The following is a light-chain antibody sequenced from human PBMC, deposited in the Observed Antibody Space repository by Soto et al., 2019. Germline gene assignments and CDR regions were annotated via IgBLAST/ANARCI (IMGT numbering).Light chain of an antibody. Sequence: EVVMTQSPATLSVSPGERATLSCRASQSVSNNLAWYQQKPGQPPRLLIYGASTRATGVPGRFSGSGSGTEFTLTISSPQSEDFAVCFCQQYDNWPLTFGGGTKVEIK. V-gene: IGKV3-15*01. CDR2: GAS. CDR3: QQYDNWPLT. CDR1: QSVSNN. J-gene: IGKJ4*01.